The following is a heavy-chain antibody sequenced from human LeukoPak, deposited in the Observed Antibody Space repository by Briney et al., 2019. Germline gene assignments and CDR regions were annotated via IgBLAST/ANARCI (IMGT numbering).Heavy chain of an antibody. V-gene: IGHV3-11*06. D-gene: IGHD4-11*01. CDR2: ISSSSSYT. J-gene: IGHJ4*02. CDR1: GFTFSDYY. Sequence: PGGSLRHSCAASGFTFSDYYMSWIRQAPGKGLEWVSYISSSSSYTNYADSVKGRFTISRDNAKNSLYLQMNSLRAEDTAVYYCARRAGDYKHPFDYWGQGTLVTVSS. CDR3: ARRAGDYKHPFDY.